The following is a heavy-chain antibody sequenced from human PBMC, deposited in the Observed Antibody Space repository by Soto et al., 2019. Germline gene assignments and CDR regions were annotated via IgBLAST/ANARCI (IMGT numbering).Heavy chain of an antibody. CDR2: INAGNGNT. V-gene: IGHV1-3*01. CDR3: ARAPLWELRNWFDP. Sequence: GASVKVSCKASGYTFTSYAMHCVRQAPGQRLEWMGWINAGNGNTKYSQKFQGRVTITRDTSASTAYMELSSLRSEDTAVYYCARAPLWELRNWFDPWGQGTLVTVSS. J-gene: IGHJ5*02. CDR1: GYTFTSYA. D-gene: IGHD1-26*01.